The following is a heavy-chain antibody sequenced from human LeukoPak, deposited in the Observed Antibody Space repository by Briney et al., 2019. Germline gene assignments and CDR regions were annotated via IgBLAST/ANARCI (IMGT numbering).Heavy chain of an antibody. Sequence: PSETLSLTCTVSGGSITRYPWSWIRQPPGKGLEWIGYISYSGSTNCNPSLKSRVTISLDTSKNQFSLRLRSVTAADTAVYYCARHGGAYSYDSWGQGTLVTVSS. CDR1: GGSITRYP. CDR2: ISYSGST. D-gene: IGHD5-18*01. V-gene: IGHV4-59*08. J-gene: IGHJ4*02. CDR3: ARHGGAYSYDS.